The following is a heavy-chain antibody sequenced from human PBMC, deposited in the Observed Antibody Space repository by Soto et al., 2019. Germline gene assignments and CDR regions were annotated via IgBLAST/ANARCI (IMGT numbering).Heavy chain of an antibody. V-gene: IGHV1-69*12. J-gene: IGHJ6*02. CDR2: IIPIFGTA. D-gene: IGHD5-12*01. CDR3: ARDLPEMATTKVIYGMDV. Sequence: QVQVMQSGAEVKKAGSSVKVSCKASGGTFSSYAISWVRKAAGQGLEWMGGIIPIFGTADYAQKFQGRVTITADESTSTAYMELNSLRSEDTAVYYCARDLPEMATTKVIYGMDVWGQGTTVTVSS. CDR1: GGTFSSYA.